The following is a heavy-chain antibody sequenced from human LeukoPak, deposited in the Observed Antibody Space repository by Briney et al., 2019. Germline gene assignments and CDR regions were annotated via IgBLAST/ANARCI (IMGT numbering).Heavy chain of an antibody. CDR1: GFTFSNYW. CDR2: INSDGSST. CDR3: AKEFTPESSGFDAFDI. Sequence: GGSLRLSCAASGFTFSNYWMHWVRQAPGKGLVWVSRINSDGSSTSYADSVKGRFTISRDNAKNTLYVQMNSLGAEDTAVYYCAKEFTPESSGFDAFDIWGQGTMVTVSS. D-gene: IGHD3-22*01. V-gene: IGHV3-74*01. J-gene: IGHJ3*02.